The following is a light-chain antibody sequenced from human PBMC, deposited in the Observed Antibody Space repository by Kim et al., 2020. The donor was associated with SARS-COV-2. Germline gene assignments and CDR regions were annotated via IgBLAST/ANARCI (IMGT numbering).Light chain of an antibody. Sequence: SVTPKEKVTIHCRASQTIGSSLHWYQQKGDQSPKLLIKYASQSFSGVPSRVSGSGSGTDFTLTINSLEAEDAATYFCIQTSSFPRTFGQGTKLEI. CDR1: QTIGSS. CDR3: IQTSSFPRT. J-gene: IGKJ2*01. V-gene: IGKV6-21*01. CDR2: YAS.